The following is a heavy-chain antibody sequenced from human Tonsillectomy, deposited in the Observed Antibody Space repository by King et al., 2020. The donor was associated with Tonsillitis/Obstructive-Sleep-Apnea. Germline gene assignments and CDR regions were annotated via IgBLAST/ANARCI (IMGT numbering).Heavy chain of an antibody. Sequence: VQLVESGGGLVQPGGSLRLSCSASGFTFSSYAMHWVRQAPGKGLEYVSAVSSNGGSTYYADSVKGRFTISRDNSKNTLYLQMSSLRAEDTAVYYCVKDNRQWLVQGVFDYWGQGTLVTVSS. V-gene: IGHV3-64D*06. CDR2: VSSNGGST. D-gene: IGHD6-19*01. J-gene: IGHJ4*02. CDR1: GFTFSSYA. CDR3: VKDNRQWLVQGVFDY.